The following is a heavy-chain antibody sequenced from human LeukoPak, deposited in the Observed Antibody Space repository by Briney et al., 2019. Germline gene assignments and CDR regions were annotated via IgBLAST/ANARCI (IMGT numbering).Heavy chain of an antibody. CDR2: IIPIFGTA. D-gene: IGHD3-10*01. J-gene: IGHJ6*03. V-gene: IGHV1-69*05. CDR1: GGTFSSYA. Sequence: SVKVSCKASGGTFSSYAISWVQQAPGQGLEWMGGIIPIFGTANCAQKFQGRVTITTDESTSTAYMELSSLRSEDTAVYYCASGHGSGSYYYYYYMDVWGKGTTVTVSS. CDR3: ASGHGSGSYYYYYYMDV.